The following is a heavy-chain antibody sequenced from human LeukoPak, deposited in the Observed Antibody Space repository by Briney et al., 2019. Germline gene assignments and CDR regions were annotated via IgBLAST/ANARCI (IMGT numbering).Heavy chain of an antibody. V-gene: IGHV1-8*03. CDR2: MNPNSGNT. D-gene: IGHD3-3*01. J-gene: IGHJ4*02. CDR1: GYTFTSYD. Sequence: GASVKVSCKASGYTFTSYDINWVRQATGQGLEWMGWMNPNSGNTGYAQKFQGRVTITRNTSISTAYMELSSLRSEDTAVYYCARAAYYDFWSGYYGGLDYWGQGTLVTVSS. CDR3: ARAAYYDFWSGYYGGLDY.